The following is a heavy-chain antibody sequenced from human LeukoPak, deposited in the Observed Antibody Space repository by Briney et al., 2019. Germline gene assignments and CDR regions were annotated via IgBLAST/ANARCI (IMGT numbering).Heavy chain of an antibody. J-gene: IGHJ4*02. V-gene: IGHV3-30*04. Sequence: GGSLRLSCAASGFTFSSYAMHWVRQAPGKGLEWVAVISYDGSNKYYADSVKGRFTISRDNSENTLYLQMNSLRAEDTAVYYCARGTLPRYNFDYWGQGTLVTVSS. CDR1: GFTFSSYA. CDR2: ISYDGSNK. CDR3: ARGTLPRYNFDY. D-gene: IGHD5-18*01.